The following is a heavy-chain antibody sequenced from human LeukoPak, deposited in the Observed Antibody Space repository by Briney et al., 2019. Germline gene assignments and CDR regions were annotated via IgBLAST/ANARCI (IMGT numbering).Heavy chain of an antibody. D-gene: IGHD5-12*01. CDR1: GGTFNNDG. V-gene: IGHV1-69*04. J-gene: IGHJ4*02. Sequence: SVKVSCKASGGTFNNDGISWVRQAPGQGLEWVGRIIPLLDEANYAQKLQGRVTITADKSTSTAYMEVSGLRSDDTAMYYCARDYGYGGFDYWGQGTPVTVSS. CDR2: IIPLLDEA. CDR3: ARDYGYGGFDY.